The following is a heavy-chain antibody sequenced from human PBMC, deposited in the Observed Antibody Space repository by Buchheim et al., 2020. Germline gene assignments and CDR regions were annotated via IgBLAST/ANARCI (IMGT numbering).Heavy chain of an antibody. J-gene: IGHJ4*02. CDR2: VRSDTSKT. CDR1: GFNFRNFP. D-gene: IGHD3-16*01. Sequence: EVQILESGGGLVQPGGSLRLSCAASGFNFRNFPVAWIRQAPGKGLEWVAAVRSDTSKTFYADSVRGRLTISRDNSTNTLFLQINSLRADDTAVYYCAKFMMGSGPFEDWGQGTL. CDR3: AKFMMGSGPFED. V-gene: IGHV3-23*01.